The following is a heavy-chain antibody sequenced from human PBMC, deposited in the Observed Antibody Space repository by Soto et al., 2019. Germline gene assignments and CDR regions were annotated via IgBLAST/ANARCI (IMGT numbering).Heavy chain of an antibody. CDR2: ISVSGGNT. CDR1: GFTFSSYA. CDR3: SVSERYHAMDV. Sequence: EVQLLASGGGLVQPGGSLRLSCAASGFTFSSYAMRWVRQAPGKGLEWVSGISVSGGNTYYVDSVKGRFTISRDNSKNTLYLQMNSLRAEDTAVYYCSVSERYHAMDVWGQGTKVTVSS. V-gene: IGHV3-23*01. J-gene: IGHJ6*02.